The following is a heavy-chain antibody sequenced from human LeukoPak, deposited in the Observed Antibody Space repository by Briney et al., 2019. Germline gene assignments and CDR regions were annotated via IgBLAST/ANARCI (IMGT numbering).Heavy chain of an antibody. CDR1: GLTFSAYW. CDR2: IEQDGSEK. CDR3: VGGIGWLPDY. Sequence: PGGSLRLSCAASGLTFSAYWGKWVRQAPGKGLEWVANIEQDGSEKNYVDSVKGRFTISRDNGANSLYLQMNNLRVEDTGVYYCVGGIGWLPDYWGQGTLVTVSS. D-gene: IGHD6-19*01. J-gene: IGHJ4*02. V-gene: IGHV3-7*01.